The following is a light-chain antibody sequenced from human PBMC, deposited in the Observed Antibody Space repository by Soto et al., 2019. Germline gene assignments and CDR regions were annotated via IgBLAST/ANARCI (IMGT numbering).Light chain of an antibody. J-gene: IGKJ1*01. CDR2: AAS. V-gene: IGKV1-6*01. Sequence: AIQMTQSPSSLSASVGDRVTITCRASQGMRNDLGWYQQKPGKAPKVLIYAASSLQSGDPSRFSGSGSGTDFTLTISSLQPEDFATYYCLQDYNYPWTFGQGTKVEIK. CDR1: QGMRND. CDR3: LQDYNYPWT.